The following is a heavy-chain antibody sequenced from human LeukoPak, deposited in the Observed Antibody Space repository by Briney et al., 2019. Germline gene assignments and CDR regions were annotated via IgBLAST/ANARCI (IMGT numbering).Heavy chain of an antibody. Sequence: PSETLSLTCTVSGGSISSHYWSWIRQPPGKGLEWIGYIYYSGSTNYNPSLKSRVTISVDTSKNQFSLEVNSVTAADTAVYYCARAARPTNNWFDPWGQGTLVTVSS. CDR1: GGSISSHY. CDR3: ARAARPTNNWFDP. CDR2: IYYSGST. V-gene: IGHV4-59*08. D-gene: IGHD6-6*01. J-gene: IGHJ5*02.